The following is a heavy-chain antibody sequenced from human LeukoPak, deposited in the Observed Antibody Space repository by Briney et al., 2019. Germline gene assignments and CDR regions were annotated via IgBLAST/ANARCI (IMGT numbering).Heavy chain of an antibody. CDR1: GFTFNSYA. CDR2: ISYDGSNK. Sequence: SGGSLRLSCAASGFTFNSYAMHWVRQAPGKGLEWVAVISYDGSNKYYADSVKGRFTISRDNSKNTLYLQMNTLRADDTAVYYCARDGFGTGSNWGQGTLVTASS. CDR3: ARDGFGTGSN. D-gene: IGHD3-16*01. J-gene: IGHJ4*02. V-gene: IGHV3-30*04.